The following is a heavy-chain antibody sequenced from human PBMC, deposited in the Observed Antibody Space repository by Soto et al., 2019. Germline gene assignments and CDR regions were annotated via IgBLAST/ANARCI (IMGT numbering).Heavy chain of an antibody. J-gene: IGHJ3*02. Sequence: SVKVSCKASGGTFSSYAISWVRQAPGQGLEWMGGIIPIFGTANYAQKFQGRVTITADESTSTAYMELSSLRSEDTAVYYCARDRRNTYYYDSSGSRSYAFEIWGQGTMVTVSS. V-gene: IGHV1-69*13. D-gene: IGHD3-22*01. CDR1: GGTFSSYA. CDR3: ARDRRNTYYYDSSGSRSYAFEI. CDR2: IIPIFGTA.